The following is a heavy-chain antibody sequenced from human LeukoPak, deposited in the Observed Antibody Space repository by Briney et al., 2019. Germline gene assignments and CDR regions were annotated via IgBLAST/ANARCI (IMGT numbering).Heavy chain of an antibody. D-gene: IGHD1-26*01. CDR2: IYYSGST. V-gene: IGHV4-39*07. CDR3: ARDRGKKWEPIDY. CDR1: GGSISSSSYY. Sequence: SETLSLTCTVSGGSISSSSYYWGWIRQPPGKGLEWIGSIYYSGSTYYNPSLKSRVTISVDTSKNQFSLKLSSVTAADTAVYYCARDRGKKWEPIDYWGQGTLVTVSS. J-gene: IGHJ4*02.